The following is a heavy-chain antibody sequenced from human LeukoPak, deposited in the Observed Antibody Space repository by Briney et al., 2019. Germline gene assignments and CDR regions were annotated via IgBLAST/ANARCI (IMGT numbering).Heavy chain of an antibody. CDR3: ARGVYGSGSRYRVRRGFCNY. V-gene: IGHV1-8*01. CDR2: MNPNSGNT. CDR1: GYTFTCYD. D-gene: IGHD3-10*01. J-gene: IGHJ4*02. Sequence: ASVKVSCKASGYTFTCYDINWVRQATGQGLEWMGWMNPNSGNTGYAQKFQGRVTMTRNTSISTAYMELSSLRSEDTAVYYCARGVYGSGSRYRVRRGFCNYWGQGTLVTVSS.